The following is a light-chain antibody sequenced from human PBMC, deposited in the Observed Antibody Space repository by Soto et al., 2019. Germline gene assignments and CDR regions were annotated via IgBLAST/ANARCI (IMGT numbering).Light chain of an antibody. V-gene: IGKV1-5*01. CDR2: DAS. Sequence: DIQMTQSPTTLSASVGDRITITCRASQSISSWLAWYQQKPGKAPKLLIYDASSLESGVPSRFSGSGSGTEFTLTISGLQPDDFATYYCQKYNSYLWTFGQGTKVEIK. J-gene: IGKJ1*01. CDR1: QSISSW. CDR3: QKYNSYLWT.